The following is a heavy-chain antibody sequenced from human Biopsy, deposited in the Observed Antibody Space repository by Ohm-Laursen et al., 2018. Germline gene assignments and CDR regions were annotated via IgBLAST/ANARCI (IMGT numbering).Heavy chain of an antibody. J-gene: IGHJ2*01. D-gene: IGHD3-22*01. CDR3: ARDRGYYSDRTVPGYFDL. Sequence: GTLSLTCAVSGDSISSYYWSWIRQPPGKGLEWIGYVYYTGSTDYNPSLQSRVTISVDTSKNHFSLRLRSVTPADTAIYYCARDRGYYSDRTVPGYFDLWGRGTLVTASS. CDR1: GDSISSYY. V-gene: IGHV4-59*01. CDR2: VYYTGST.